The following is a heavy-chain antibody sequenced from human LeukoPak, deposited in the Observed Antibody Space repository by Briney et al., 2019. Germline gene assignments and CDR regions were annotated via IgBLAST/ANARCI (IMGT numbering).Heavy chain of an antibody. Sequence: SETLSLTCAVYGGSFSGYYWSWIRQPPGKGLEWIGEINHSGSTNYNPSLKSRVTISVDTSKNQFSLKLSSVTAADTAVYYCARGRGGYYSRAFDIWGQGTMATVSS. CDR2: INHSGST. CDR3: ARGRGGYYSRAFDI. CDR1: GGSFSGYY. D-gene: IGHD3-22*01. J-gene: IGHJ3*02. V-gene: IGHV4-34*01.